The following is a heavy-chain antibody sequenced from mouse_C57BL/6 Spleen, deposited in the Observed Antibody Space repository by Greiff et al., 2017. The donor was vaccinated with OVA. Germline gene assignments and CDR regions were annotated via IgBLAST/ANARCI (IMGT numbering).Heavy chain of an antibody. V-gene: IGHV5-6*01. CDR1: GFTFSSYG. CDR3: ARGGDGYYYFDY. Sequence: DVQLVESGGDLVKPGGSLKLSCAASGFTFSSYGMSWVRQTPDKRLEWVATISSGGSYTYYPDSVKGRFTISRDNAKNTLYLQMSSLKSEDTAMYYCARGGDGYYYFDYWGQGTTLTVSS. D-gene: IGHD2-3*01. CDR2: ISSGGSYT. J-gene: IGHJ2*01.